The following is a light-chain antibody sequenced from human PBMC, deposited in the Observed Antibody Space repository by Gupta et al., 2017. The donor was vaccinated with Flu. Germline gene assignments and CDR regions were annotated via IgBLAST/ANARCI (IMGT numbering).Light chain of an antibody. CDR1: QSVSSY. Sequence: QATLSLSPGERATLSCRASQSVSSYAAWYQQKPGQAPRLLIYDASNRATGIPARFSGSGSGTDFTLTISSLEPEDFAVYYWQQRSNWPITFGQGTRLEIK. CDR3: QQRSNWPIT. J-gene: IGKJ5*01. V-gene: IGKV3-11*01. CDR2: DAS.